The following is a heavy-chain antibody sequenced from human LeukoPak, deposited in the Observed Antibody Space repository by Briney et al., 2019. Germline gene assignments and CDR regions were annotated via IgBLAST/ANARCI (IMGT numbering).Heavy chain of an antibody. D-gene: IGHD5-12*01. Sequence: GGSLRLSCAASGFAFNTYAMHWVRQAPGQGLEWVALIWHDGSHKFYSNSVRGQFTISRDNSKNTVSLQMNNLRPEDTAVYYCARDPSYSGYDPSHYFDYWGQGTLVTVSS. V-gene: IGHV3-33*01. CDR2: IWHDGSHK. CDR1: GFAFNTYA. J-gene: IGHJ4*02. CDR3: ARDPSYSGYDPSHYFDY.